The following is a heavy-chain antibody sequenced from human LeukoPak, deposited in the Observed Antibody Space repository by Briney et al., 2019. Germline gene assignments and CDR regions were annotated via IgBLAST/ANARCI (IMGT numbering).Heavy chain of an antibody. Sequence: GGSLRLSCAASGFTFSRYSMNWVRQAPGKGLEWVASISSGNTYIFYADSVKGRFNVSRDNAKNSLYLQMDSLRVEDTAVYYCARVGGFGRTGYCSDYWGQGTLLVVSP. CDR3: ARVGGFGRTGYCSDY. CDR1: GFTFSRYS. D-gene: IGHD3-9*01. CDR2: ISSGNTYI. V-gene: IGHV3-21*01. J-gene: IGHJ4*02.